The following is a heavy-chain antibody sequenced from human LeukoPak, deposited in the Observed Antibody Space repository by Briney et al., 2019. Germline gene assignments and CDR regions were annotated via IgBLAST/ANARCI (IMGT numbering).Heavy chain of an antibody. CDR2: ISLYNPKT. Sequence: ASVKVSCKASGYTFTSYAITWVRQAPGQGLDWMGWISLYNPKTNYAQKFQGRVTMTTDTSTSTAYMELMSLRSDDTAVYYCARLGVAGDPSSAEYFQHWGQGTLVIVSP. CDR1: GYTFTSYA. V-gene: IGHV1-18*01. CDR3: ARLGVAGDPSSAEYFQH. D-gene: IGHD6-19*01. J-gene: IGHJ1*01.